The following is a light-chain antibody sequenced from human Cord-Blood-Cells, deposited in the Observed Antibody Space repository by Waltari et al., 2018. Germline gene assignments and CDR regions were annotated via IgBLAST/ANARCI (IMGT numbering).Light chain of an antibody. CDR3: QQYYSTPYT. CDR1: QSVLYSSNNKNY. Sequence: DIVMTQSPDSLAVSLGVRATIKCKSSQSVLYSSNNKNYLAWYQQKPGQPPKLLIYWASTRESGVPDRFSGSGSGTDFTLTISSLQAEDVAVYYCQQYYSTPYTVGQGTKLEIK. CDR2: WAS. V-gene: IGKV4-1*01. J-gene: IGKJ2*01.